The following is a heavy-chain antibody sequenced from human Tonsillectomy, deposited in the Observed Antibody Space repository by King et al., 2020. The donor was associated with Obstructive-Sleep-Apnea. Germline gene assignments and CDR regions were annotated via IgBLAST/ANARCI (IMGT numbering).Heavy chain of an antibody. V-gene: IGHV3-23*04. CDR2: ISGSGGST. J-gene: IGHJ4*02. D-gene: IGHD3-10*01. CDR3: AKDRRFGELGRFCFDY. Sequence: VQLVESGGGLVQPGGSLRLSCAASGFTFSSYAMSWVRQAPGKGLEWVSAISGSGGSTYYADSVKGRFTISRDNSKNTLYLKMNSLRAEDTAVYYCAKDRRFGELGRFCFDYWGQGTLVTVSS. CDR1: GFTFSSYA.